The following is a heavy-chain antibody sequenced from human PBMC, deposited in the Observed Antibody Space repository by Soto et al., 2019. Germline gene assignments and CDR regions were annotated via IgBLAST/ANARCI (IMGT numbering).Heavy chain of an antibody. CDR2: VYHSGTT. CDR1: GYSISSGYY. D-gene: IGHD5-12*01. CDR3: ARLIYSDYFDP. V-gene: IGHV4-38-2*01. J-gene: IGHJ5*02. Sequence: PSETLSLTCDVSGYSISSGYYWGWIRQPPGKGLEWIWHVYHSGTTYYNPTLKSRVTISVDTSKNQFSLKMTSVTAADTAIYFCARLIYSDYFDPWGQGTLVTVSS.